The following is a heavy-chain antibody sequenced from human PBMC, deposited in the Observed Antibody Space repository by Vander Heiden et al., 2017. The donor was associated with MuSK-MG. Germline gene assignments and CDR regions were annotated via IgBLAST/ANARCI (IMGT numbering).Heavy chain of an antibody. CDR2: ISYDGSNK. D-gene: IGHD3-10*01. CDR3: ARGLWFGELAAGYYYGMDV. CDR1: GFTFSSYA. V-gene: IGHV3-30*04. Sequence: QVQLVESGGGVVQPGRSLRLSCAASGFTFSSYAMPWVRQAPGKGLEWVAVISYDGSNKYYADSVKGRFTISRDNSKNTLYLQMNSLRAEETAVYYCARGLWFGELAAGYYYGMDVWGQGTTVTVSS. J-gene: IGHJ6*02.